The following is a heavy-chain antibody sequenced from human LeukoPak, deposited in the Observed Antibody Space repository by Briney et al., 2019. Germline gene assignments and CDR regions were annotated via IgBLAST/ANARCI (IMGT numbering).Heavy chain of an antibody. CDR3: ARDLAAAGSYGTPDY. V-gene: IGHV4-59*12. Sequence: SETLSLTCIVSGGSISSNYWSWIRQSPGKGLEWIGSTYYSGNTNYNPSLKSRVTISVDTSKNQFSLKLSSVTAADTAVYYCARDLAAAGSYGTPDYWGQGTLVTVSS. J-gene: IGHJ4*02. CDR1: GGSISSNY. CDR2: TYYSGNT. D-gene: IGHD5-18*01.